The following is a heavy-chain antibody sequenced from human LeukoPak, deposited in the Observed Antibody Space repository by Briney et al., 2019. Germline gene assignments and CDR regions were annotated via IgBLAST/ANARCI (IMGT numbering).Heavy chain of an antibody. CDR2: ISYDGSNK. V-gene: IGHV3-30*04. D-gene: IGHD6-19*01. CDR1: GFTFSSYA. Sequence: GGSLRLSCAASGFTFSSYAMYWVRQAPGKGLEWVAVISYDGSNKYYADSVKGRFTISRDNSKNTLYLQMNSLRAEDTAVYYCATPYSSLGKQYFQHWGQGTLVTVSS. CDR3: ATPYSSLGKQYFQH. J-gene: IGHJ1*01.